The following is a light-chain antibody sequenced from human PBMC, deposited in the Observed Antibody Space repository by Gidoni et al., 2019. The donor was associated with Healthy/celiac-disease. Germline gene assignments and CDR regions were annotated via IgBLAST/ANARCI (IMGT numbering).Light chain of an antibody. V-gene: IGLV2-23*02. CDR2: EVS. J-gene: IGLJ2*01. CDR3: CSYAGSSTFDVV. CDR1: SSDVGSYNL. Sequence: QSALTQHASVSGSPGQSLTISCTGTSSDVGSYNLVSWYQQHPGKAPKLMIYEVSKRPSGVSNRFSGSKSGNTASLTISGLQAEDEADYYCCSYAGSSTFDVVFGGGTKLTVL.